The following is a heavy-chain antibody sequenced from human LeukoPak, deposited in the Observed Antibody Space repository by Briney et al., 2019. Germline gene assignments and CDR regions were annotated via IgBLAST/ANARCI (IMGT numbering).Heavy chain of an antibody. J-gene: IGHJ4*02. D-gene: IGHD3-10*01. CDR3: ATVDRGWFAVGEY. Sequence: SETLSLTCAVSGGSISSSNYYWGWIRQPPGKGLEWIGSISYSGTTYYNPSLKSRVTISVDTSKNQFSLKLTSVTAADTAVYYCATVDRGWFAVGEYWGQGTLVTVSS. CDR1: GGSISSSNYY. V-gene: IGHV4-39*01. CDR2: ISYSGTT.